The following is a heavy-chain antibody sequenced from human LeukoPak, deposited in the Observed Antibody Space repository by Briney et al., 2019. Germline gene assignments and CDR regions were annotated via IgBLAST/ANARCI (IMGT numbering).Heavy chain of an antibody. D-gene: IGHD6-6*01. CDR1: GFTFSNYW. J-gene: IGHJ4*02. CDR2: INSDGSRT. CDR3: ARSTYTSTSSAY. V-gene: IGHV3-74*01. Sequence: GGSLRLSCAASGFTFSNYWIHWVRRAPGKGLVWVSRINSDGSRTSYADSVKGRFTTSRDNAENTVYLQMNSLRAEDTAVYYCARSTYTSTSSAYWGQGTLVTVSS.